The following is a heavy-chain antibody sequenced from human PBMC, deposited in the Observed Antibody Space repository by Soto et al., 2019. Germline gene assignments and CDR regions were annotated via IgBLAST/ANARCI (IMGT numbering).Heavy chain of an antibody. D-gene: IGHD3-10*01. J-gene: IGHJ4*02. CDR3: ARVYGSGIPDSFDY. Sequence: EVQLVESGGGLVQPGGSLRLSCAVSGLTVSSNYMSWVRQAPGKGLEWVSVLYSGGSTYNADSVKGRFTISRDNSKNTLYLQMNSLRAADTAVYYCARVYGSGIPDSFDYWGQGTLVTVSS. V-gene: IGHV3-66*01. CDR1: GLTVSSNY. CDR2: LYSGGST.